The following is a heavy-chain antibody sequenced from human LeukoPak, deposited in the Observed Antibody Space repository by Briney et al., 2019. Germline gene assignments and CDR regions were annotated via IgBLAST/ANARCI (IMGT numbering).Heavy chain of an antibody. CDR3: ARGGVTFGY. J-gene: IGHJ4*02. V-gene: IGHV3-48*03. Sequence: GGSLRLSCAASGFTFSTSEMNWVRQAPGKGLEWLSYVSGGGSTIYYADSVKGRFTISGDNAKNSLYLQMNSLRAEDTAVYYCARGGVTFGYSGQGTLVTVSS. CDR2: VSGGGSTI. CDR1: GFTFSTSE. D-gene: IGHD5-18*01.